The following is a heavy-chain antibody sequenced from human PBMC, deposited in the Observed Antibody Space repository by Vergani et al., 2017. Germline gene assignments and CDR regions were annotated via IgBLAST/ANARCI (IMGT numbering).Heavy chain of an antibody. D-gene: IGHD4-11*01. Sequence: QVQLVESGGGVVQPGRSLRLSCSASGFTFSNYAMHWVRQAPGKGLEWVAVISYDETKKYYRDSVKGRFIISRDNSKNTLFLQMNSLRAEDTALYYCARTKSFYDSNYDVGIGPFDYWGQGTLVTVSS. CDR2: ISYDETKK. CDR1: GFTFSNYA. J-gene: IGHJ4*02. CDR3: ARTKSFYDSNYDVGIGPFDY. V-gene: IGHV3-30-3*01.